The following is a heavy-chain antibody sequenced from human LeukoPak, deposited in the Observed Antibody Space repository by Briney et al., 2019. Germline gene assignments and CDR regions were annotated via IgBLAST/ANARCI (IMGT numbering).Heavy chain of an antibody. J-gene: IGHJ4*02. CDR3: ASGESSSSWYANY. D-gene: IGHD6-13*01. CDR1: GFTFSDYY. Sequence: PGGSLRLSCAASGFTFSDYYMSWIRQAPGKGLEWVSYISSSSSYTNYADSVKGRFTISRDNAKNSLYLQMNSLRAEDTAVYYCASGESSSSWYANYWGQGTLVTVSS. V-gene: IGHV3-11*06. CDR2: ISSSSSYT.